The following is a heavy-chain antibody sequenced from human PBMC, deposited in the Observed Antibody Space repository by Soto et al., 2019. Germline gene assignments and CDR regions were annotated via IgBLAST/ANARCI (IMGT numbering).Heavy chain of an antibody. CDR1: GFTFSAYY. CDR3: ARSLLDEYSSSWRSAYYGMDV. CDR2: INPNSGGR. V-gene: IGHV1-2*04. Sequence: QVQLVQSGAEVKKPGASVKVSCKASGFTFSAYYIYWVRQAPGQGLEWIGWINPNSGGRNNAQKSQGWVTMTRATSTSTVYMELGALIPEDTAVYYCARSLLDEYSSSWRSAYYGMDVWGQGATVTVSS. J-gene: IGHJ6*02. D-gene: IGHD6-13*01.